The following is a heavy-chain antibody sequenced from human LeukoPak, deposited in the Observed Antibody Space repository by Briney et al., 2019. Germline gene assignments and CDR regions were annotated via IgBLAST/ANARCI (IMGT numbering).Heavy chain of an antibody. Sequence: ASVKVSCKASGYTFRNYGITRVRQAPGQGLEWMGWISAYNGDTHYAQNLQGRVTMTTDTSTSTAYMELRSLRSDDTAVYYCARSDYDILTGPDYWGQGTLVTVSS. CDR2: ISAYNGDT. CDR1: GYTFRNYG. D-gene: IGHD3-9*01. CDR3: ARSDYDILTGPDY. J-gene: IGHJ4*02. V-gene: IGHV1-18*01.